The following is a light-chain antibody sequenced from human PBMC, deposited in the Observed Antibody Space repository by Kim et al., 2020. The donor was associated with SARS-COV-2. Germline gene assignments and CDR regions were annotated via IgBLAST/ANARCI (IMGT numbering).Light chain of an antibody. J-gene: IGKJ1*01. V-gene: IGKV1-39*01. CDR3: QQSYSTPRT. Sequence: ASVGDRVTITCRASQSISSYLNWYQQKPGKTPKLLIYAASSLQSGVPSRFSGSGSGTDFTLTISSLQPEDFATYYCQQSYSTPRTFGQGTKVDIK. CDR2: AAS. CDR1: QSISSY.